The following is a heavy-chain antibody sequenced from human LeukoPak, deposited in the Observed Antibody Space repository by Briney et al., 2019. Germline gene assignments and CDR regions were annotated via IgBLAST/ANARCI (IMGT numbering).Heavy chain of an antibody. Sequence: GGSLRLSCAASGFTFSSYAMSWVRQARGKGLEWVSAISGSGGSTYYADSVKGRVTISRDNSKNTLYLQMNSLRAEDTALYYCTKYSPAYCSGGSCLNCFDYWGQGTLVTVSS. V-gene: IGHV3-23*01. D-gene: IGHD2-15*01. CDR3: TKYSPAYCSGGSCLNCFDY. CDR2: ISGSGGST. J-gene: IGHJ4*02. CDR1: GFTFSSYA.